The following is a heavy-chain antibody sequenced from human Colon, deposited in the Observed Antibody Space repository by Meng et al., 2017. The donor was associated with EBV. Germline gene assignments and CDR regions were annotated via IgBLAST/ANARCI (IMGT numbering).Heavy chain of an antibody. V-gene: IGHV4-34*01. D-gene: IGHD3-22*01. J-gene: IGHJ4*02. CDR3: ARSRWLLLQL. Sequence: QLQLQQGGAVLLQPSETLSLTCTVYGGPLSGVYWTWIRQSPGKGLEWIGEIDDSGNIIYNPSLKSRVTISGDTSKNQFSLNVSSVTAADTAVYYCARSRWLLLQLWGQGTLVTVSS. CDR1: GGPLSGVY. CDR2: IDDSGNI.